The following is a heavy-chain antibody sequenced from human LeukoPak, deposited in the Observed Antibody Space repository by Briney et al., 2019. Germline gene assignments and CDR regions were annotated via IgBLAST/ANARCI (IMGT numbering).Heavy chain of an antibody. CDR3: AGRYYYGSGSYNY. V-gene: IGHV3-74*01. Sequence: GGSLRLSCAASGFTFSSYWMYWVRQAPGKGLVWVSRINSDGSSTKYADSVKGRFTFSRDNAKNTMYLQMNSLRAEDTAVYYCAGRYYYGSGSYNYWGQGTLVTVSS. CDR1: GFTFSSYW. CDR2: INSDGSST. J-gene: IGHJ4*02. D-gene: IGHD3-10*01.